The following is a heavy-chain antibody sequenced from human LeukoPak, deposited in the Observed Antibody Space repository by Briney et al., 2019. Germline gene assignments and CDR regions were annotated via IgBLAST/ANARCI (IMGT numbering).Heavy chain of an antibody. J-gene: IGHJ4*02. CDR1: GYTFTSYD. CDR2: MNPNSGNT. V-gene: IGHV1-8*01. CDR3: ARGWLGQLLQDF. Sequence: ASVKLSCKASGYTFTSYDINWVRQATGQGPEWMGWMNPNSGNTGYAQQFQGRVTMTRTTSTSTAYMELSSLRSDDTAVYYCARGWLGQLLQDFWGQGTLVTVSS. D-gene: IGHD3-10*01.